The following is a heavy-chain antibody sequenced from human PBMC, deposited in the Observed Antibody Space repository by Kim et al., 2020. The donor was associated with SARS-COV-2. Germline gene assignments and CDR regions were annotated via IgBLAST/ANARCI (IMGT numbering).Heavy chain of an antibody. D-gene: IGHD2-15*01. V-gene: IGHV4-59*01. CDR2: RT. J-gene: IGHJ5*02. Sequence: RTNSNPALKSRVTISVDTSKNQFSLKLSSVTAADTAVYYCARDEGGWFDPWGQGTLVTVSS. CDR3: ARDEGGWFDP.